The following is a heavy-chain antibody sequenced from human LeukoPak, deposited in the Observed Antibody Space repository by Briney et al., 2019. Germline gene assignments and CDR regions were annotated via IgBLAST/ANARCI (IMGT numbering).Heavy chain of an antibody. J-gene: IGHJ4*02. Sequence: SETLSLTCTVSGCSITSYYRSWIRQPAAKGLEWIGRIYSSGSTNYSPSLKSRVTISVDKSKNQFSLKLNSVTAADTALYYCARGGSSGPDYWGQGPLVSVSS. CDR3: ARGGSSGPDY. CDR1: GCSITSYY. D-gene: IGHD6-19*01. V-gene: IGHV4-4*07. CDR2: IYSSGST.